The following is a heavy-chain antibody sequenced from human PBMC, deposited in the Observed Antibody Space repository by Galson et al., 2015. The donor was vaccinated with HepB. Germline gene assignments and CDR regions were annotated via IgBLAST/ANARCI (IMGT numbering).Heavy chain of an antibody. CDR2: ISAYNGNT. Sequence: SVKVSCKASGYTFTSYGISWVRQAPGQGLGWMGWISAYNGNTNYAQELQGRVTMTTDTSTSTAYMELRSLRSDDTAVYYCARDMAYSSSWDLYYYYGMDVWGQGTTVTVSS. D-gene: IGHD6-13*01. J-gene: IGHJ6*02. CDR3: ARDMAYSSSWDLYYYYGMDV. V-gene: IGHV1-18*04. CDR1: GYTFTSYG.